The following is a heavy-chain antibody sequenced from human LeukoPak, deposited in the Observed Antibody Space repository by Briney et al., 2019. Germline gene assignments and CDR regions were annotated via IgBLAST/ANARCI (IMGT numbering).Heavy chain of an antibody. CDR3: ARDFDGNSDY. CDR1: GGSISSYY. Sequence: SETLSLTCTVSGGSISSYYWSWIRQPPGKGLEWIGYIYYSGSTNYNPSLKSRVTISVDTSKNQFSLKLSSVTAADTAVYYCARDFDGNSDYWGQGTLVTVSS. CDR2: IYYSGST. V-gene: IGHV4-59*12. D-gene: IGHD4-23*01. J-gene: IGHJ4*02.